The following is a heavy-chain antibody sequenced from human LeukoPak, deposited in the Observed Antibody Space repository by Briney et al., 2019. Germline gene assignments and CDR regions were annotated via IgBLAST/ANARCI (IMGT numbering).Heavy chain of an antibody. V-gene: IGHV1-8*03. J-gene: IGHJ6*03. CDR1: RYTFTSYD. Sequence: ASVKVSCKASRYTFTSYDINWGRQATGQGLEWMGWMNPNSGNTGYAQKFQGKDTITRNTSISTAYMELSSLRSEDTAVYYCARGENDYSSSSIRYYYYYMDVWGKGTTVTVSS. CDR2: MNPNSGNT. D-gene: IGHD6-6*01. CDR3: ARGENDYSSSSIRYYYYYMDV.